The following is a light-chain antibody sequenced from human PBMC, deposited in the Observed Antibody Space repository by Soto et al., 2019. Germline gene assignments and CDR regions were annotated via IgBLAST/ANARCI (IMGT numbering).Light chain of an antibody. CDR3: QQRSHWPT. CDR2: DAS. CDR1: QSVGRY. J-gene: IGKJ2*01. Sequence: EIVLTQSPATLSSSPGERASLSCRASQSVGRYLAWYQQKPGQAPRLLISDASNRATGIPARFSGSGSGTDFTLTINSLEPEDFAVYYCQQRSHWPTFGQGTKLEIK. V-gene: IGKV3-11*01.